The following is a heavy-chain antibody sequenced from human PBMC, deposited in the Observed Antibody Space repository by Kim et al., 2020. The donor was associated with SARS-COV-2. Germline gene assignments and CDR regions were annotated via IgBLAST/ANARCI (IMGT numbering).Heavy chain of an antibody. CDR1: GFTFSSYA. CDR2: ISGSGGST. D-gene: IGHD3-10*01. J-gene: IGHJ4*02. Sequence: GGSLRLSCAASGFTFSSYAMSWVRQAPGKGLEWVSAISGSGGSTYYADSVKGRFTISRDNSKNTLYLQMNSLRAEDTAVYYCAGTYYYGSGRGYWGQGTLVTVSS. V-gene: IGHV3-23*01. CDR3: AGTYYYGSGRGY.